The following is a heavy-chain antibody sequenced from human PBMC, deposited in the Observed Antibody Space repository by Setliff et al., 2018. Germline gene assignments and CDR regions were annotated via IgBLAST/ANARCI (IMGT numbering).Heavy chain of an antibody. D-gene: IGHD6-6*01. J-gene: IGHJ4*02. V-gene: IGHV4-4*02. CDR1: GESIRSNNW. CDR3: ARGRNVAARLFDS. Sequence: ASETLSLTCTVSGESIRSNNWWNWVRQPPGKGLEWIGDIYQSGTTNYNPSLKSRVTISVDTSKNQFSLKLSSVTAADTAVYYCARGRNVAARLFDSWGQGTQVTVSS. CDR2: IYQSGTT.